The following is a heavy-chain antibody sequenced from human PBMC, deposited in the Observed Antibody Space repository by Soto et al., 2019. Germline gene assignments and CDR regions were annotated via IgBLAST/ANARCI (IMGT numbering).Heavy chain of an antibody. CDR1: GGSISSYY. CDR3: ARLRSGSYYYYGMDV. J-gene: IGHJ6*02. Sequence: LSLTCTVSGGSISSYYWSWIRQPPGKGLEWIGYIYYSGSTNYNPSLKSRVTISVDTSKNQFSLKLSSVTAADTAVYYCARLRSGSYYYYGMDVWGQGTTVTVSS. D-gene: IGHD6-25*01. CDR2: IYYSGST. V-gene: IGHV4-59*01.